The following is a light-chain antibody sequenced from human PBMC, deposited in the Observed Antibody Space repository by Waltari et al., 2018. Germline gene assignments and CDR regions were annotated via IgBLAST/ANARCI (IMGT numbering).Light chain of an antibody. CDR1: RNVKSW. V-gene: IGKV1-5*03. Sequence: DIQMTQSPSTLSASIGDRVTIICRASRNVKSWLAWYQQKPGKAPKLLIYEASGLQSGVPSRFSGSGSGTEFTLTISGLQPGDFASYYCQQYNNYPWTFGQGTKVEIK. CDR2: EAS. CDR3: QQYNNYPWT. J-gene: IGKJ1*01.